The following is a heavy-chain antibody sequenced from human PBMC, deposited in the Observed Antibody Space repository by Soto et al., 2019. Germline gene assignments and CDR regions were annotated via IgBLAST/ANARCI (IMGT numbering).Heavy chain of an antibody. CDR1: GFTFDDYA. CDR3: AKDIGGELLAYYFDY. V-gene: IGHV3-9*01. D-gene: IGHD1-26*01. CDR2: ISWNSGSI. J-gene: IGHJ4*02. Sequence: GGSLRLSCAASGFTFDDYAMHWVRQAPGKGLEWVSGISWNSGSIGYADSVKGRCTISRDNAKNSLYLQMNSLRAEDTALYYCAKDIGGELLAYYFDYWGRGTLVTVSS.